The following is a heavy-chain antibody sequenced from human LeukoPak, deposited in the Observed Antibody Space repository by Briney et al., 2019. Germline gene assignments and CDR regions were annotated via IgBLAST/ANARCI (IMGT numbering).Heavy chain of an antibody. CDR3: ARAYEYGWFDP. D-gene: IGHD4/OR15-4a*01. CDR1: GYTFNVYF. V-gene: IGHV1-2*02. J-gene: IGHJ5*02. CDR2: INPKSGAI. Sequence: ASVKVSCKTSGYTFNVYFVHWVRQGPGQGLEWMGWINPKSGAINYAQRFQGRVTMTRDTSISTAYMELSRLGSDDTAVYYCARAYEYGWFDPWGQGTLVTVSS.